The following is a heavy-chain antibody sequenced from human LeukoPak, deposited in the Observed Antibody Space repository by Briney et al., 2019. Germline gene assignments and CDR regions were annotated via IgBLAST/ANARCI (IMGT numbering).Heavy chain of an antibody. CDR2: IIPIFGTA. CDR3: AREFYCSSTSCYSVDAFDI. V-gene: IGHV1-69*05. D-gene: IGHD2-2*01. J-gene: IGHJ3*02. Sequence: ASVKVSCKASGGTFSSYAISWVRQAPGQGLEWMGGIIPIFGTANYAQKFQGRVTITTDESTSTAYMELSSLRSEDTAVYYCAREFYCSSTSCYSVDAFDIWGQGTMVTVSS. CDR1: GGTFSSYA.